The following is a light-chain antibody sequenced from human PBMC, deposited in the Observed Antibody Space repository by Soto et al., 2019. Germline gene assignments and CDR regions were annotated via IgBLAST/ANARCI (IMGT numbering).Light chain of an antibody. CDR3: QQYGSSPPT. Sequence: EIVVMQSPGTLSLSPGERTTLSCRASQSISRYLAWYQQKPGQGPRLLIYGASSRATGTPDRFSGSGSGTDFTLTINRLEPEDFALYYCQQYGSSPPTFGQGTKVDIK. V-gene: IGKV3-20*01. CDR2: GAS. CDR1: QSISRY. J-gene: IGKJ1*01.